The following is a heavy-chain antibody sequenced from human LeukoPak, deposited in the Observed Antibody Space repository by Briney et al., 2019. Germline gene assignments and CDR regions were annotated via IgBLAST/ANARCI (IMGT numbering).Heavy chain of an antibody. CDR2: IDGRGSSK. V-gene: IGHV3-48*03. D-gene: IGHD1-1*01. Sequence: GGSLRLSCAASGFTFSSYEMNWVRQAPGKGLEWVSYIDGRGSSKYYADSVKGRFTVSRDNAKSSLFLQMNSLRAEDTAIYYCARDQNWSPDWWGQGTLVTVSS. CDR1: GFTFSSYE. J-gene: IGHJ4*02. CDR3: ARDQNWSPDW.